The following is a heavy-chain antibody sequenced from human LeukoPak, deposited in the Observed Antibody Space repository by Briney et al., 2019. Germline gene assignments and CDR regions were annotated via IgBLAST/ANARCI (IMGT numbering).Heavy chain of an antibody. CDR2: IRSSSSTI. D-gene: IGHD2-15*01. CDR3: ARDSLLAY. CDR1: GFTFSSYS. Sequence: TGGSLRLSCAASGFTFSSYSMNWVRQAPGKGLEWVAYIRSSSSTIYYADSVKGRFTISTDNANNSVHLQMNSLRAEDTAVYYCARDSLLAYWGQGTLATVSS. J-gene: IGHJ4*02. V-gene: IGHV3-48*01.